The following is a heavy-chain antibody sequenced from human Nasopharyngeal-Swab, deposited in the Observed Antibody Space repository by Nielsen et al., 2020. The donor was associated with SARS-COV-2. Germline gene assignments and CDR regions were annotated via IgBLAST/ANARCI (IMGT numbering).Heavy chain of an antibody. Sequence: GGSLRLSCAASGFLFSTYGMHWVRQSPVKGLEWLTNIWYDGSNKYYADSVKGRFTVSRDNSKNTLFLEMDSLRAEDTAVYYCARGSSVHAFDVWGQGTEVTVSS. D-gene: IGHD3-10*01. J-gene: IGHJ3*01. CDR3: ARGSSVHAFDV. CDR2: IWYDGSNK. V-gene: IGHV3-33*08. CDR1: GFLFSTYG.